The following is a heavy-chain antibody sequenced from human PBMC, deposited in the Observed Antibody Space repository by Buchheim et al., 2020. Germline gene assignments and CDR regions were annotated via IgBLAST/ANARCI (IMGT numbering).Heavy chain of an antibody. CDR2: ISGSGTTT. Sequence: QVQLVESGGGLVRPGGSLRLSCAASGFTFSDYYMTWIRQAPGKGLEWVSSISGSGTTTSYTDSVTGRFTISRDNAKNSLYLQMNNLRPEDTAAYYCAKDKQPDYWGQGTL. J-gene: IGHJ4*02. CDR1: GFTFSDYY. D-gene: IGHD2-15*01. CDR3: AKDKQPDY. V-gene: IGHV3-11*01.